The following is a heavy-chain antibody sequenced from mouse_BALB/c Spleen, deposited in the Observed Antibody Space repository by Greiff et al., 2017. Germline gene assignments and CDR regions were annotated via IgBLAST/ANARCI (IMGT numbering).Heavy chain of an antibody. CDR1: GYAFSSYW. Sequence: VQLQQSGAELVRPGSSVKISCKASGYAFSSYWMNWVKQRPGQGLEWIGQIYPGDGDTNYNGKFKGKATLTADKSSSTAYMQLSSLTSEDSAVYFCARSPPSAMDYWGQGTSGTVSS. CDR2: IYPGDGDT. J-gene: IGHJ4*01. CDR3: ARSPPSAMDY. D-gene: IGHD2-10*02. V-gene: IGHV1-80*01.